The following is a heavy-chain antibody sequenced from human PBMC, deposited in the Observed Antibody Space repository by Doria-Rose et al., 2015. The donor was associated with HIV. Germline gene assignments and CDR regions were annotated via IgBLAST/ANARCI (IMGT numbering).Heavy chain of an antibody. CDR3: ARARNYGFPHFFDF. D-gene: IGHD3-10*01. J-gene: IGHJ4*02. CDR2: ISSSGAT. V-gene: IGHV4-30-4*01. Sequence: QVQLQESGPGLVRPSQTLSLTCTVSGDSISSGDSFCSWIRQPPRKGTEWSGYISSSGATYYYPSLRGRLTISLDASKNQFSLNPNSVTAADTAVYYCARARNYGFPHFFDFWGQGTLVTVSS. CDR1: GDSISSGDSF.